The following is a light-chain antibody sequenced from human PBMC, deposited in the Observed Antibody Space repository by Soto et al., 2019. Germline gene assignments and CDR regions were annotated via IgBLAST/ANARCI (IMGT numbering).Light chain of an antibody. CDR3: SSYTSSSTPDV. CDR1: SSDVGGYDY. V-gene: IGLV2-14*03. Sequence: QSVLTQPASVSGSPGQSITISCIGTSSDVGGYDYVSWYQQHPGKAPKLMIYEVRNRPSGVSNRFSGSKSDNTASLTISGLQAEDEADYYCSSYTSSSTPDVLGTGTKVTVL. J-gene: IGLJ1*01. CDR2: EVR.